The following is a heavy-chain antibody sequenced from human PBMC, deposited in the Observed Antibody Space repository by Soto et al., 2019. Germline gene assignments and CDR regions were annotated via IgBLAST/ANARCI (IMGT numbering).Heavy chain of an antibody. CDR2: IYSGGST. CDR3: ARARLGFDY. CDR1: GFTVSSNY. Sequence: GGSLSLSCAASGFTVSSNYMSWVRQAPGEGLEWVSVIYSGGSTYYADSVTGRFTISRDNSKNTLYLQMNSLRAEGTAVYYCARARLGFDYWGQGTLVTVSS. V-gene: IGHV3-53*01. D-gene: IGHD4-17*01. J-gene: IGHJ4*02.